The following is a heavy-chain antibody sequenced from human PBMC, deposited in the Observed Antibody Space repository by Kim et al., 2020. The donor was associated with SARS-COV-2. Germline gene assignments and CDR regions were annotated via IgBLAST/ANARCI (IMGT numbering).Heavy chain of an antibody. J-gene: IGHJ4*02. CDR2: ITDSGETT. Sequence: GGSLRLSCAASGFSFSTFSMGWVRQAPGKGLEWVSAITDSGETTYHADSVKGRFTLSRDNSRNTIYLQMNSLRAEDTAIYYCAKDSRRYSGWYYFDYWCRGTLVTVSS. V-gene: IGHV3-23*01. D-gene: IGHD6-19*01. CDR3: AKDSRRYSGWYYFDY. CDR1: GFSFSTFS.